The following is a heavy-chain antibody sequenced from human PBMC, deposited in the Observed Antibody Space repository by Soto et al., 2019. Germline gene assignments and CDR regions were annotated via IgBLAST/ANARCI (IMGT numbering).Heavy chain of an antibody. Sequence: SETLSLTCTVSGASISGFYWSWIRKSAGKGLEWSGRIYATGTTDYNPSLKSRVVMSVDTSKKQFSLKLRSVTAADTAVYYCVRDGTKTLRDWFDPWGQGISVTVS. D-gene: IGHD1-1*01. CDR2: IYATGTT. J-gene: IGHJ5*02. V-gene: IGHV4-4*07. CDR1: GASISGFY. CDR3: VRDGTKTLRDWFDP.